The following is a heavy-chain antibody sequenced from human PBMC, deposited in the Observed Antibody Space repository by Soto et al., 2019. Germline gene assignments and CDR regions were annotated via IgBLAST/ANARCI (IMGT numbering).Heavy chain of an antibody. CDR3: ARVKYYVFWSGYYGTGPIYY. D-gene: IGHD3-3*01. CDR2: MNPNSGNT. V-gene: IGHV1-8*01. Sequence: ASVKVSCKASGYTFTSYDINWVRQATGQGLEWMGWMNPNSGNTGYAQKFQGRVTMTRSTSISTAYMELSSLRSEDTAVYYCARVKYYVFWSGYYGTGPIYYWGQGTLVTVSS. J-gene: IGHJ4*02. CDR1: GYTFTSYD.